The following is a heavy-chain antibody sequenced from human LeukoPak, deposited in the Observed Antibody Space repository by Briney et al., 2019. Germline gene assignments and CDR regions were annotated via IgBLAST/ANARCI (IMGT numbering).Heavy chain of an antibody. V-gene: IGHV4-39*07. CDR2: IYYSGST. D-gene: IGHD3-3*01. CDR1: GGSISANNYY. CDR3: ARDRPPYYDFWSGDNWFDP. J-gene: IGHJ5*02. Sequence: TSETLSLTCTVSGGSISANNYYWGWIRQPPGKGLEWIGSIYYSGSTYYNPSLKSRVSISVDTSKNQFSLKLSSVTAADTAVYYCARDRPPYYDFWSGDNWFDPWGQGTLVTVSS.